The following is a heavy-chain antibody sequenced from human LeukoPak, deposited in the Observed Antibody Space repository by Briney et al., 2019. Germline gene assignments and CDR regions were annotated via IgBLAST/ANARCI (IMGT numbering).Heavy chain of an antibody. CDR2: INAGNGNR. D-gene: IGHD6-13*01. J-gene: IGHJ2*01. CDR3: ARDGIAAAFWYFDL. CDR1: GYTFTNYA. V-gene: IGHV1-3*01. Sequence: ASVKVSCKASGYTFTNYAIHWVRQAPGQGLEWMVWINAGNGNRKHSQKFQGRVTITADKSTSTAYMELSSLRSEDTAVYYCARDGIAAAFWYFDLWGRGTLVTVSS.